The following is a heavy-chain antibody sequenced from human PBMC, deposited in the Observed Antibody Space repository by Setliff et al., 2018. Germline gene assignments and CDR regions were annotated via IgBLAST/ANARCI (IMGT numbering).Heavy chain of an antibody. J-gene: IGHJ4*02. Sequence: GESLKISCKASEYTFSDYWIGWVRQMPGRGLEWMGIIYPGDSDARYSPSFRGQVTISVDKSISTAYLQWRSLKASDIAMYYCARVGAGVVDTTDFDFWGQGTPVT. D-gene: IGHD1-1*01. CDR1: EYTFSDYW. V-gene: IGHV5-51*01. CDR3: ARVGAGVVDTTDFDF. CDR2: IYPGDSDA.